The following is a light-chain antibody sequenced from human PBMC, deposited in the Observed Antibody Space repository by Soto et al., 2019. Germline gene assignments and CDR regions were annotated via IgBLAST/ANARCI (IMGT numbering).Light chain of an antibody. CDR1: SSDVGGYSY. CDR2: DVS. Sequence: QSALTQPASVSGSPGQSITISCTGTSSDVGGYSYVSWYQQHPGKAPKLMIYDVSNRPSGVSNRFSGSKSGNTASLTISGLQAEDEADYYCSSYTSSSTRLYVFGTGTKLTVL. J-gene: IGLJ1*01. V-gene: IGLV2-14*01. CDR3: SSYTSSSTRLYV.